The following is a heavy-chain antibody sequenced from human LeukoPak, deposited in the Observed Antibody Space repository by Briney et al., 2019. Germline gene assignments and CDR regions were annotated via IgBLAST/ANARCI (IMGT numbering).Heavy chain of an antibody. J-gene: IGHJ4*02. CDR1: GGTFSSYA. V-gene: IGHV1-69*05. D-gene: IGHD2-21*01. CDR3: ARDRLGGGDYYIDY. Sequence: SVKVSCKASGGTFSSYAISWVRQAPGQGLEWMGRIIPIFGTANYAQKFQGRVTITTDESTSTAYMELSSLRSEDTDVYYCARDRLGGGDYYIDYWGQGTLVTVSS. CDR2: IIPIFGTA.